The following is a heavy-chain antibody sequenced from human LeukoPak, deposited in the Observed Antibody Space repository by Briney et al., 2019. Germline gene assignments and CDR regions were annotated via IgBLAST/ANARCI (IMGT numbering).Heavy chain of an antibody. CDR2: INANGINT. CDR1: GLAFNFYA. Sequence: GGSLRLPCAASGLAFNFYAMSWVRQAPGKGLQWVSTINANGINTYYADSVRGRFTISRDNSKDTLYLQLNSLRAEDTAIYFCAKPISGGLAVSADWSDPWGQGTLVIVSS. CDR3: AKPISGGLAVSADWSDP. J-gene: IGHJ5*02. V-gene: IGHV3-23*01. D-gene: IGHD6-19*01.